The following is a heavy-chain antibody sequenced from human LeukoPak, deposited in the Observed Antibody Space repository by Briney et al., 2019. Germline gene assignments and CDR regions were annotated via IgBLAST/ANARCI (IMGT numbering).Heavy chain of an antibody. CDR2: INPNSGGT. Sequence: GASVKVSCKASGYTFTGYYMHWVRQAPGQGLEWMGWINPNSGGTNYAQKFQGRVTMTRDTSISTAYMELSRLRSDDTAVYYCARGPPITIFGSFHWFDPWGQGTLVTVSS. J-gene: IGHJ5*02. V-gene: IGHV1-2*02. CDR1: GYTFTGYY. D-gene: IGHD3-3*01. CDR3: ARGPPITIFGSFHWFDP.